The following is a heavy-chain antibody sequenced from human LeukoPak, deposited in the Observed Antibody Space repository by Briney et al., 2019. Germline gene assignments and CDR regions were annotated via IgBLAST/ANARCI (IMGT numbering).Heavy chain of an antibody. V-gene: IGHV3-53*01. J-gene: IGHJ4*02. CDR1: GFTVSSNY. CDR2: IYSGGGT. D-gene: IGHD6-13*01. Sequence: GGSLRLSCAASGFTVSSNYMSWVRQAPGKGLEWVSVIYSGGGTYYADSVKGRFTISRDNSKNTLYLQMNSLRAEDTAVYYCAREGRIAAAGTNIDYWGQGTLVTVSS. CDR3: AREGRIAAAGTNIDY.